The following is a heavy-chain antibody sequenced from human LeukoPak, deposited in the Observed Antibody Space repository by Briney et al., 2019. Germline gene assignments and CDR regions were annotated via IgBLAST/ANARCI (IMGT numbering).Heavy chain of an antibody. CDR1: GFTFSSYA. V-gene: IGHV3-21*01. J-gene: IGHJ4*02. Sequence: GGSLRLSCAASGFTFSSYAMHWIRQAPAKGLEWVSSISSSSSYIYYADSVKGRFTISRDNAKNSLYLQMNSLRAEDTAVYYCARVSYGDSYFDYWGQGTLVTVSS. CDR2: ISSSSSYI. D-gene: IGHD4-17*01. CDR3: ARVSYGDSYFDY.